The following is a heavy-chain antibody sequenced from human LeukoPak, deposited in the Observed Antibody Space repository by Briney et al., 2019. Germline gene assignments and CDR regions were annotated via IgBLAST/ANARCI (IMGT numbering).Heavy chain of an antibody. J-gene: IGHJ4*02. CDR3: AVGRDGYSSRRYYFDY. V-gene: IGHV1-69*01. Sequence: SVKVSCKASGGTFSSYAISWVRQAPGQGLEWMGGIIPIFGTANYAQKFQGRVTITADESTSTAYMELSSLRSEDTAVYYCAVGRDGYSSRRYYFDYWGQGTLVTVSS. D-gene: IGHD5-24*01. CDR1: GGTFSSYA. CDR2: IIPIFGTA.